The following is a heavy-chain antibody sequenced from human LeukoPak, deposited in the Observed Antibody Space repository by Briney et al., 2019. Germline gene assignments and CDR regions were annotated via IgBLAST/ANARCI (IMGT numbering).Heavy chain of an antibody. Sequence: GGSLRLSCAASGFTFSNYAMTWVRQAPGKGLEWVSSISGSGGSTYSADSVKGRFTISRDNSKNTLYVQMNSLRGEDTAVYYCAKDLPYDILTGYDYWGQGTLVTVSS. V-gene: IGHV3-23*01. CDR2: ISGSGGST. J-gene: IGHJ4*02. D-gene: IGHD3-9*01. CDR1: GFTFSNYA. CDR3: AKDLPYDILTGYDY.